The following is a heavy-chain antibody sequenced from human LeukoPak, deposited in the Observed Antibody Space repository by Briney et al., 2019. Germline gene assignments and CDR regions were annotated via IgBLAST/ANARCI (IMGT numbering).Heavy chain of an antibody. J-gene: IGHJ6*03. V-gene: IGHV4-59*01. D-gene: IGHD2-15*01. Sequence: SETLSLTCTVSGGSISSYYWSWIRQPPGKGLEWIGYIYYSGSTNYNPSLKSRVTISVDTSKNQFSLKLSSVTAADTAVYYCAREGGPFPHYMDVWGKGTTVTISS. CDR2: IYYSGST. CDR3: AREGGPFPHYMDV. CDR1: GGSISSYY.